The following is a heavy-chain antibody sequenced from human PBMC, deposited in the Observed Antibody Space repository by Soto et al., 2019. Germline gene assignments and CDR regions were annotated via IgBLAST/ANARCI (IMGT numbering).Heavy chain of an antibody. CDR2: IDWDDDK. CDR3: ARIKSRWFGEYYFEY. CDR1: GVSLSTSGMC. D-gene: IGHD3-10*01. Sequence: GSGPTLVNPTQTLTLTCTFSGVSLSTSGMCVSWIRQPPGKALEWLALIDWDDDKYYSTSLKTRLTISKDTSKNQVGLTMTNMDPVDTATYYSARIKSRWFGEYYFEYWGQGTLVTVPS. V-gene: IGHV2-70*01. J-gene: IGHJ4*02.